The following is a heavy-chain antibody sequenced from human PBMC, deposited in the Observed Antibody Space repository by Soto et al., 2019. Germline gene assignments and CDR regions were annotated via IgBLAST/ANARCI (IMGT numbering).Heavy chain of an antibody. D-gene: IGHD3-10*01. CDR3: ARVFGLSPPYYYYMDV. CDR1: GGSFSGYY. V-gene: IGHV4-34*01. Sequence: PSETLSLTCAVYGGSFSGYYWSWIRQPPGKGLEWIGEINHSGSTNYNPSLKSRVTISVDTSKNQFSLKLSSVTAADTAAYYCARVFGLSPPYYYYMDVWGKGTTVTVSS. CDR2: INHSGST. J-gene: IGHJ6*03.